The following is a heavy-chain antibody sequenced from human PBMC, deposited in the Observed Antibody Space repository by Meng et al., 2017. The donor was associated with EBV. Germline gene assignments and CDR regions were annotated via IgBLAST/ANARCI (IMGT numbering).Heavy chain of an antibody. Sequence: QGRLGESGGGVVQPGRSLRLSCAASGFTFSSYGMHWVRQAPGKGLEWVAVISYDGSNKYYADSVKGRFTISRDNSKNTLYLQMNSLRAEDTAVYYCAKEGIQLWSKFFDYWGQGTLVTVSS. CDR2: ISYDGSNK. CDR1: GFTFSSYG. V-gene: IGHV3-30*18. J-gene: IGHJ4*02. CDR3: AKEGIQLWSKFFDY. D-gene: IGHD5-18*01.